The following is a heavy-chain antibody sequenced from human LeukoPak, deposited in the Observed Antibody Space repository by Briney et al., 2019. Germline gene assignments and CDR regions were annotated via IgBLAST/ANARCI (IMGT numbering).Heavy chain of an antibody. V-gene: IGHV4-59*01. Sequence: SETLSLTCTVSGGSISSYYWSWIRQPPGKGLEWIGYIYYSGSTNYNPSLKSRATISVDTSKNQFSLKLSSVTAADTAVYYCAIHSSSWYFYYWGQGTLVTVSS. CDR3: AIHSSSWYFYY. CDR2: IYYSGST. J-gene: IGHJ4*02. CDR1: GGSISSYY. D-gene: IGHD6-13*01.